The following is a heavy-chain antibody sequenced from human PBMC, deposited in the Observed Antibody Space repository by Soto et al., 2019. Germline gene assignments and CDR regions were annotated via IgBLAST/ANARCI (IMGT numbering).Heavy chain of an antibody. Sequence: SVKVSCKASGGTFSSYAISWVRQAPGQGLEWTGGIIPIFGTANYAQKFQGRVTITADESTSTAYMELSSLRSEDTAVYYCASRSGDSSPPVGYYYYGMDVWGQGTTVTVSS. D-gene: IGHD6-6*01. V-gene: IGHV1-69*13. CDR1: GGTFSSYA. J-gene: IGHJ6*02. CDR2: IIPIFGTA. CDR3: ASRSGDSSPPVGYYYYGMDV.